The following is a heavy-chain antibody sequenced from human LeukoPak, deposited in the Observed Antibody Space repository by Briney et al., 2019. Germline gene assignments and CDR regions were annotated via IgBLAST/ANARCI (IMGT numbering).Heavy chain of an antibody. V-gene: IGHV3-33*01. CDR2: IWYDGSNK. D-gene: IGHD3-10*01. J-gene: IGHJ4*02. CDR3: ARVGGSMVRGVINPVDY. Sequence: GRSLRLSCAASGFTFSNYGMHCVRQAPGKGLEWVAIIWYDGSNKYYADSVKGRFTISRDNSKNTLYLQMNSLRAEDTAVYYCARVGGSMVRGVINPVDYWGQGTLVTVSS. CDR1: GFTFSNYG.